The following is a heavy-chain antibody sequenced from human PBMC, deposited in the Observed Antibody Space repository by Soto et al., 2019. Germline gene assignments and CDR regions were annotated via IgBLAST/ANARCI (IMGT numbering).Heavy chain of an antibody. CDR2: INPNSGGT. J-gene: IGHJ6*02. CDR3: ARDFRELVLSGYGMDV. Sequence: ASVKVSCKASGYTFTGYYMHWVRQAPGQGLEWMGWINPNSGGTNCAQKFQGRVTMTRDTSISTAYMELSRLRSDDTAVYYCARDFRELVLSGYGMDVWGQGTTVTVSS. D-gene: IGHD6-6*01. CDR1: GYTFTGYY. V-gene: IGHV1-2*02.